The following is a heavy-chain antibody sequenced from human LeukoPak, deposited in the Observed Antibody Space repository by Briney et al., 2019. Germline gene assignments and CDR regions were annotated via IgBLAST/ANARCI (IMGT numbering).Heavy chain of an antibody. CDR2: INHSGST. V-gene: IGHV4-34*01. Sequence: SETLSLTCAVYGGSFSGYYWSWIRQPPGKGLEWIGEINHSGSTNYNPSLKSRVTISVDTSKNQFSLKLSSVTAADTAVYYCARAGRGYCSSTSCYGRLAYYYYMDVWGKGTTVTVSS. D-gene: IGHD2-2*01. J-gene: IGHJ6*03. CDR3: ARAGRGYCSSTSCYGRLAYYYYMDV. CDR1: GGSFSGYY.